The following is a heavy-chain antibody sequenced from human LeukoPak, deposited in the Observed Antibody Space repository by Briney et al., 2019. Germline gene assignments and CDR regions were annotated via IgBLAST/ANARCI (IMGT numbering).Heavy chain of an antibody. Sequence: ASVKVSCKASGYTFTDYYMHWVRQAPGQGLEWMGRINPDSGGTNYAQKFQGRITMTRDTSISTAYMELSRLRSDDTAVYYCAKSSGWYSLQNWFDPWGQGTRVTVSS. J-gene: IGHJ5*02. CDR3: AKSSGWYSLQNWFDP. CDR1: GYTFTDYY. V-gene: IGHV1-2*06. D-gene: IGHD6-19*01. CDR2: INPDSGGT.